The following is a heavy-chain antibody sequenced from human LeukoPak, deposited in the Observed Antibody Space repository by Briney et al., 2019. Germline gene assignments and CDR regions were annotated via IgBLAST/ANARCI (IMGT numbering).Heavy chain of an antibody. Sequence: ASVKVSCKASGYTFPSHDIDWVRQASGQRPEWMGWMNPNSGNTAYAQQFQGRVTMTRDTSIHTAYMELGSMTFDDTAVYYCARASTTASWFDPWGQGTLVTVSS. CDR1: GYTFPSHD. V-gene: IGHV1-8*01. D-gene: IGHD1-14*01. CDR3: ARASTTASWFDP. CDR2: MNPNSGNT. J-gene: IGHJ5*02.